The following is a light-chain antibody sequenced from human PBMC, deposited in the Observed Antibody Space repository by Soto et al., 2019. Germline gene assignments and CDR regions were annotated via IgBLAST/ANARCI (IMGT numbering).Light chain of an antibody. CDR1: QTISGW. CDR2: KAS. J-gene: IGKJ1*01. Sequence: DIQMTQSPSALAASVGDRVTITCRASQTISGWLAWYQQKPGKAPKLLIYKASSLESGVPSRFSGSGSGTDFTLTISSLQSDDFATYYCQQYNNYSWTFGQGTTVDIK. CDR3: QQYNNYSWT. V-gene: IGKV1-5*03.